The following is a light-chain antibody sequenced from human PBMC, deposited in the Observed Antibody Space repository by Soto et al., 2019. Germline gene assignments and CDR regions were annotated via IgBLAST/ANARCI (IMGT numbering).Light chain of an antibody. CDR3: MQALQTPYT. V-gene: IGKV2-28*01. CDR1: QSLLHSNGYNY. J-gene: IGKJ2*01. Sequence: DIVMTQSPLSLPVTSGEPASISCRSSQSLLHSNGYNYLDWYLQKPGQSPQLLIYLGSNRASGVPDRFSGSGSGPDFTLKISRVEAEDVGVYYCMQALQTPYTFGQGTKLEIK. CDR2: LGS.